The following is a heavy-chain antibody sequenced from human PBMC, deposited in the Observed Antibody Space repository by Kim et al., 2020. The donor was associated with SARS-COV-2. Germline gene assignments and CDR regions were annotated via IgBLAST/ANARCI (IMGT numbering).Heavy chain of an antibody. CDR1: GFIFISYW. Sequence: GGSLRLSCAASGFIFISYWMTWVRQAPGKGLEWVANIRQDGSEKYYVDSVKGRFTISRDNAKNSLYLQMNSLRAEDTAVYYCARGRDMGVWGQGTTVTVSS. J-gene: IGHJ6*02. CDR2: IRQDGSEK. CDR3: ARGRDMGV. V-gene: IGHV3-7*05.